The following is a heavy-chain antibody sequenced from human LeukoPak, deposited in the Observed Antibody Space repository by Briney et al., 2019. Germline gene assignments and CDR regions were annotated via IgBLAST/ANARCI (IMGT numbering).Heavy chain of an antibody. CDR2: ISAYNGNT. CDR3: ARGLVLWFGDGNWFDP. Sequence: ASVKVSCKASGYTFTSYGISWVRQAPGQGLEWMGWISAYNGNTNYAQKLQGRVTMTTDTSTSTVYMELSSLRSEDTAVYYCARGLVLWFGDGNWFDPWGQGTLVTVSS. D-gene: IGHD3-10*01. J-gene: IGHJ5*02. V-gene: IGHV1-18*01. CDR1: GYTFTSYG.